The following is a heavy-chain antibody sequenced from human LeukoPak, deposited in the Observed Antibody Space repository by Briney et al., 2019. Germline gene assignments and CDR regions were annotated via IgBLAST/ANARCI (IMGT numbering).Heavy chain of an antibody. CDR1: GFTFSSYW. J-gene: IGHJ6*02. D-gene: IGHD2-2*01. CDR3: ARSCSSTSCYYYGMDV. V-gene: IGHV3-7*01. CDR2: IKQDGSEK. Sequence: GGSLRLSCAASGFTFSSYWMSWVRQAPGKGLEWVANIKQDGSEKYYVDSVKGRFTISRDNAKNSLYLQMNSLRAEDTAMYYCARSCSSTSCYYYGMDVWGQGTTVTVSS.